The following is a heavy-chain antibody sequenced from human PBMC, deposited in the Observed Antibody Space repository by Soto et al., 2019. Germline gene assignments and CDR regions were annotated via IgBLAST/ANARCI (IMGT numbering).Heavy chain of an antibody. D-gene: IGHD1-26*01. J-gene: IGHJ5*01. CDR2: TYYRSKWYN. CDR3: VRLIGNSWLDF. Sequence: PSQTLSLTCAISGDSVSSSSFTWNWISQSPSRNLEWLGRTYYRSKWYNDYAESVKSRITINPDTSKNQFSLHLNSVTPEDTAVYYCVRLIGNSWLDFWCQGTLVTVSS. V-gene: IGHV6-1*01. CDR1: GDSVSSSSFT.